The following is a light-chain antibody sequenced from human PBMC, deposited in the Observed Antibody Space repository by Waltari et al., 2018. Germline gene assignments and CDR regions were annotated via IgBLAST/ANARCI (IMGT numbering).Light chain of an antibody. V-gene: IGKV3-15*01. CDR3: QQYNDWPFT. CDR1: QGVRSD. J-gene: IGKJ3*01. CDR2: GAS. Sequence: IVMTQSPATLSVSPGERVTLSCRASQGVRSDLAWYHQKPGQAPSLLIHGASTRATGVPARFSGSGSETEFTLTISSLQSEDFAVYFCQQYNDWPFTFGPGTKVDIK.